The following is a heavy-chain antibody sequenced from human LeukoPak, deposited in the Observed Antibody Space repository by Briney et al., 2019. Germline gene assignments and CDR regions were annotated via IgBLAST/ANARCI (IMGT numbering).Heavy chain of an antibody. V-gene: IGHV4-34*01. CDR1: GGSFSGYY. J-gene: IGHJ4*02. Sequence: PSETLSLTCAVYGGSFSGYYWSWIRQPPGKGLEWIGEINHSGSTNYNPSLKSRVTISVDTSKNQFSLRLSSVTAADTAVYYCARVEYSYGYGYYFDYWGQGTLVTVSS. D-gene: IGHD5-18*01. CDR3: ARVEYSYGYGYYFDY. CDR2: INHSGST.